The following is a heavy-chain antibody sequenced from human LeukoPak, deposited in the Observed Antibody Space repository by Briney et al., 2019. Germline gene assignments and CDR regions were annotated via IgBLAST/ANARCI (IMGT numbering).Heavy chain of an antibody. Sequence: ASVKVSCKASGYTFTSYGISWVRQAPGQGLEWVGWISAYNGNTNYAQKLQGRVTMTTDTSTSTAYMELRSLRSDDTAVYYCARSTFYYDSSGYYYLDYGGQGPLVTVSS. D-gene: IGHD3-22*01. V-gene: IGHV1-18*01. J-gene: IGHJ4*02. CDR2: ISAYNGNT. CDR1: GYTFTSYG. CDR3: ARSTFYYDSSGYYYLDY.